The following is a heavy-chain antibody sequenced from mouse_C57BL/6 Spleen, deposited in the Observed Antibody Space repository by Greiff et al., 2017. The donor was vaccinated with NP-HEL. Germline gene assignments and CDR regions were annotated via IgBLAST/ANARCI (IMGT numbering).Heavy chain of an antibody. J-gene: IGHJ1*03. V-gene: IGHV14-1*01. CDR1: GFNIKDYY. CDR3: LYYGSSYWYFDV. D-gene: IGHD1-1*01. Sequence: EVKLQESGAELVRPGASVKLSCTASGFNIKDYYMHWVKQRPEQGLEWIGRIDPEDGDTEYAPKFQGKATMTADTSSNTAYLQLSSLTSEDTAVYYCLYYGSSYWYFDVWGTGTTVTVSS. CDR2: IDPEDGDT.